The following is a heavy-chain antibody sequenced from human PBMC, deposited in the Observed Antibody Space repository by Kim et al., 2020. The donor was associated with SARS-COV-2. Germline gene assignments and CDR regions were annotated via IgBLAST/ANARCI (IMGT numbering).Heavy chain of an antibody. CDR3: ARHSLRFLEWANWFDP. J-gene: IGHJ5*02. Sequence: SETLSLTCTVSGGSISSSSYYWGWIRQPPGKGLEWIGSIYYSGSTYYNTALKNQFTTAVDTSKNHFSLKLSSVTAADTAVYYCARHSLRFLEWANWFDPWGQGTLVTVSS. CDR2: IYYSGST. CDR1: GGSISSSSYY. D-gene: IGHD3-3*01. V-gene: IGHV4-39*01.